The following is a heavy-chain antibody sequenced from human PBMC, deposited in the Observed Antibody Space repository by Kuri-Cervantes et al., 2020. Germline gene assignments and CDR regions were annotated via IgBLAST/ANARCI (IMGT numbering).Heavy chain of an antibody. J-gene: IGHJ5*02. V-gene: IGHV3-30*03. CDR3: ARDSSKWELVADWFDP. Sequence: GESLNISCAASGFTFSSYGMHWVRQAPGKGLEWVAVISYDGSNKYYADSVKGRFTISRDNSKNTLYLQMNSLRAEDTAVYYCARDSSKWELVADWFDPWGQGTLVTVSS. D-gene: IGHD1-26*01. CDR2: ISYDGSNK. CDR1: GFTFSSYG.